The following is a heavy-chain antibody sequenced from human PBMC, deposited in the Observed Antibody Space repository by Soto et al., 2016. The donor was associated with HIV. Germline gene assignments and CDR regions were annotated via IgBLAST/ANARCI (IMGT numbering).Heavy chain of an antibody. CDR1: GYSFMNYD. D-gene: IGHD3-10*01. J-gene: IGHJ4*02. Sequence: QVQLVQSGAEVKKPGASVKVSCKASGYSFMNYDINWVRRAAGQGLEWMGWMNPNSGNTGYAQTFQGRVTITRNTSLSTAYMELSTLRSEDTAMYYCARAVYRYFGDSRVYHFDSWGQGTPGRHLL. V-gene: IGHV1-8*03. CDR2: MNPNSGNT. CDR3: ARAVYRYFGDSRVYHFDS.